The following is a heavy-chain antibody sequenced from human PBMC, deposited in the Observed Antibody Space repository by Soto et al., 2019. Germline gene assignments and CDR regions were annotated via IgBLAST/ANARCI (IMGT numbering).Heavy chain of an antibody. V-gene: IGHV3-49*04. CDR2: TTSQSYGGTT. D-gene: IGHD3-3*01. CDR3: ARDGDFYGMDV. CDR1: GGTYSDHG. J-gene: IGHJ6*02. Sequence: QRHSYTFSGGTYSDHGVTRVRTIPGKGLEWVGFTTSQSYGGTTEYAASVKGRFTISRDDSKSIAYLQMNSLQTADTAIYYCARDGDFYGMDVWVQGTTVTVSS.